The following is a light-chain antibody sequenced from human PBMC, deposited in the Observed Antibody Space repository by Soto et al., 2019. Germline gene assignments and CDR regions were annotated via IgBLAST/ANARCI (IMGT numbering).Light chain of an antibody. CDR3: QQRSSWPPWT. Sequence: EIVLTQSPVTLSLSPGDRATLSCRASQSVGSYLAWFQQKPGQAPRLLIHGASNRATGIPARFSGSGSGTDFTLTISSLEPEDFEVYYCQQRSSWPPWTFGQGTKVEIK. CDR2: GAS. V-gene: IGKV3-11*01. CDR1: QSVGSY. J-gene: IGKJ1*01.